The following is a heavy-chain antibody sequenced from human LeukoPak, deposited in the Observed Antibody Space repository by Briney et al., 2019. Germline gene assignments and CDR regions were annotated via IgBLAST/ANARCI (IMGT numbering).Heavy chain of an antibody. CDR2: INPRDGGI. CDR3: ARDSPHGITIFQKTANWFDP. V-gene: IGHV1-46*04. Sequence: ASVKVSCKASGYTFTSYSMHWVRQAPGQGLEWVGIINPRDGGISYAQRLQGRITVTMDTSTSTVYMELSSLRSEDTAVYYCARDSPHGITIFQKTANWFDPWGQGTLVTVSS. J-gene: IGHJ5*02. CDR1: GYTFTSYS. D-gene: IGHD3-9*01.